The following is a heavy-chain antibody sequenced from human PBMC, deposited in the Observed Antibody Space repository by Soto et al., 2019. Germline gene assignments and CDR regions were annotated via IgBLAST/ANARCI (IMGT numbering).Heavy chain of an antibody. V-gene: IGHV3-7*03. J-gene: IGHJ6*02. CDR2: IKQDGSEK. Sequence: PGGSLRLSCAASGFTFSSYWMSWVRQAPGKGLEWVANIKQDGSEKYYVDSVKGRFTISRDNAKNSLYLQMNSLRAEDTAVYYCARDPPPLYRYYGMDVWGQGTTVTVSS. CDR1: GFTFSSYW. D-gene: IGHD2-2*02. CDR3: ARDPPPLYRYYGMDV.